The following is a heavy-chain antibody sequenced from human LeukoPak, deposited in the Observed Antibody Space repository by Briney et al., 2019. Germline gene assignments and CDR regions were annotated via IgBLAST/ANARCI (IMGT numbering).Heavy chain of an antibody. CDR2: ISTSSLYI. J-gene: IGHJ4*02. V-gene: IGHV3-21*01. Sequence: GGSLRLSCAASGFTFSSSSMNWVRQAPGKGLEWVSSISTSSLYIYYADSVKGRFTISRDNAKNSLYLQMNSLRAEDTAVYYCAKDVSYSSSIFDYWGQGTLVTVSS. CDR1: GFTFSSSS. CDR3: AKDVSYSSSIFDY. D-gene: IGHD6-6*01.